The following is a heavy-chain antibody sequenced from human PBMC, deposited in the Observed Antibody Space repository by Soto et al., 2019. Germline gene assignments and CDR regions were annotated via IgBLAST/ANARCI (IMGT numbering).Heavy chain of an antibody. D-gene: IGHD6-19*01. CDR2: IIPIFGTA. V-gene: IGHV1-69*13. Sequence: PVKVSCKASGGTFSSYAISWVRQAPGQGLEWMGGIIPIFGTANYAQKFQGRVTITADESTSTAYVELSSLRSEDTAVYYCARSPPYTTGWTLYWGQGTQVTVSS. CDR1: GGTFSSYA. CDR3: ARSPPYTTGWTLY. J-gene: IGHJ1*01.